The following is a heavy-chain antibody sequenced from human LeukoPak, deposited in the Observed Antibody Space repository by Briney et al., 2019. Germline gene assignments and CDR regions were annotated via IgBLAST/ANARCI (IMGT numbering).Heavy chain of an antibody. CDR2: INPNSGGT. D-gene: IGHD1-26*01. V-gene: IGHV1-2*02. CDR1: GYTFTSYG. CDR3: ARGVWGELPSLFDY. Sequence: ASVKVSCKASGYTFTSYGISWVRQAPGQGLEWMGWINPNSGGTNYAQKIQGRVTMTRDTSISTAYMELSRLRADDTAVYYCARGVWGELPSLFDYWGQGTLVTVSS. J-gene: IGHJ4*02.